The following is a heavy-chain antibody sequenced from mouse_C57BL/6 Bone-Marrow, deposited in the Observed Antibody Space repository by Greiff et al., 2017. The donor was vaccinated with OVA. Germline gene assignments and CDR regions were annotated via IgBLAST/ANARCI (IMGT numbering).Heavy chain of an antibody. J-gene: IGHJ4*01. CDR1: GYTFTDYE. D-gene: IGHD2-5*01. V-gene: IGHV1-15*01. Sequence: QVQLQQSGAELVRPGASVTLSCKASGYTFTDYEMHWVKQTPVHGLEWIGAIDPETGGTAYNQKFKGKAILTADKSSSTAYMELRSLTSEDSAVYYWTGGYSNCYAMEYGGQGASVTVSS. CDR2: IDPETGGT. CDR3: TGGYSNCYAMEY.